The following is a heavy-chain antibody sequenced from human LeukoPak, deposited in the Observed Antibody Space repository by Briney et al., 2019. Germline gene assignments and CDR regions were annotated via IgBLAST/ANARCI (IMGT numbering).Heavy chain of an antibody. V-gene: IGHV4-31*03. CDR1: GGSISSDDYS. J-gene: IGHJ3*02. CDR2: IYYSGSP. D-gene: IGHD4-17*01. Sequence: TPSQTLSLTCTVSGGSISSDDYSWSWIRQHPGKGLEWIGYIYYSGSPSYNPSLKNRVTISVDTSMNQFSLRLYSVTAADTAVYYCARVKIEDFGDYRPDAFDIWGQGTMVTVSS. CDR3: ARVKIEDFGDYRPDAFDI.